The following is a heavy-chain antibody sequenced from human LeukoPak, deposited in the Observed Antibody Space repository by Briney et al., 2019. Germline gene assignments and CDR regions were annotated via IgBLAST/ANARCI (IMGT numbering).Heavy chain of an antibody. J-gene: IGHJ4*02. CDR1: GGSISSGSYY. CDR3: ARDPIWGTAMAVV. V-gene: IGHV4-61*02. CDR2: IYTSGST. D-gene: IGHD5-18*01. Sequence: SETLSLTCTVSGGSISSGSYYWSWIRQPAGKGLEWIGRIYTSGSTNYNPSLKSRVTISVDTSKNQFSLKLSSVTAADTAVYYCARDPIWGTAMAVVWGQGTLVTVSS.